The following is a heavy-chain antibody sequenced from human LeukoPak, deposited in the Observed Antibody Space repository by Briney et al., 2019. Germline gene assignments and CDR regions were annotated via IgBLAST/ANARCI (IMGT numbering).Heavy chain of an antibody. V-gene: IGHV3-33*08. Sequence: GGSLRLSCAASGFTFSSYNMNWVRQAPGKGLEWVAVIWYDGSNKYYADSVKGRFTISRDNSKNTLYLQMNSLRAEDTAVYYCARDFSSSSSAWGQGTLVTVSS. CDR2: IWYDGSNK. D-gene: IGHD6-6*01. CDR1: GFTFSSYN. J-gene: IGHJ4*02. CDR3: ARDFSSSSSA.